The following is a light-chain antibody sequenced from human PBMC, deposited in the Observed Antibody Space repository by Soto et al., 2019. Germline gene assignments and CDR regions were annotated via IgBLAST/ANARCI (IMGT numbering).Light chain of an antibody. CDR2: GAS. Sequence: EIVMTQSPATLPVSPGERATLSCRASQSISSNLAWYQQKPGQAPRLLIYGASTRATGIPATFSGSGSGTEFTLTISSLQSEDFAVYYCQQYNNWSFTFGPGTKVDIK. CDR3: QQYNNWSFT. J-gene: IGKJ3*01. CDR1: QSISSN. V-gene: IGKV3-15*01.